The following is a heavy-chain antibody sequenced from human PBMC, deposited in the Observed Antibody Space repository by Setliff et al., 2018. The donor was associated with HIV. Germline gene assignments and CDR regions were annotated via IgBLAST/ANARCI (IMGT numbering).Heavy chain of an antibody. CDR1: GDSISTDNYH. V-gene: IGHV4-39*01. CDR3: ARHDCGGDCSINWFDP. D-gene: IGHD2-21*02. J-gene: IGHJ5*02. CDR2: TANT. Sequence: SETLSLTCTVSGDSISTDNYHWGWIRQPPGKGLEWIGHTANTDYNPSLKSRVTVSVDTSKNQFSLELTSVTAADTAVYYCARHDCGGDCSINWFDPWGQGTLVTVSS.